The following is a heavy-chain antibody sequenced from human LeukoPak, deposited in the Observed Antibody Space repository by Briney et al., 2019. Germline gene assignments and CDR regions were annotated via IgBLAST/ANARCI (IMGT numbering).Heavy chain of an antibody. Sequence: KPSETLSLTCTVSGGSISSSSYYWGWIRQPPGKGLEWIGSIYYSGSTYYNPSLKSRVTISVDTSKNQFSPKLSSVTAADTAVYYCARQGGYGGQQLVPYYYYYGMDVWGQGTTVTVSS. J-gene: IGHJ6*02. V-gene: IGHV4-39*01. CDR3: ARQGGYGGQQLVPYYYYYGMDV. D-gene: IGHD6-13*01. CDR2: IYYSGST. CDR1: GGSISSSSYY.